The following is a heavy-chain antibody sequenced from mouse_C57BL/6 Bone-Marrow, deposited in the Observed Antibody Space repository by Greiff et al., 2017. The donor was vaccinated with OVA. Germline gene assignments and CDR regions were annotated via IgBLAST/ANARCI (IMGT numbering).Heavy chain of an antibody. J-gene: IGHJ2*01. CDR2: LYPGDGAT. Sequence: QVHVMQSGPELVQPGASVQISCKASGYAFSSSWMTCLKQRPGQGLECIGRLYPGDGATNYTGKFTGKATLTADTSSSTAYMQLSSLTSEDSAVYFCARRDYYGSSPYYFDYWGQGTTLTVSS. CDR1: GYAFSSSW. CDR3: ARRDYYGSSPYYFDY. D-gene: IGHD1-1*01. V-gene: IGHV1-82*01.